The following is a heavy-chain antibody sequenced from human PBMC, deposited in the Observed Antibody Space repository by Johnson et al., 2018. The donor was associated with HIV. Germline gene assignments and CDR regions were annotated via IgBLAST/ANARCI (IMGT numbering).Heavy chain of an antibody. J-gene: IGHJ3*02. D-gene: IGHD6-13*01. Sequence: QVQLVESGGGVVQPGRSLRLSCAASGFTFSDYYMSWIRQAPGKGLEWVSYISSSGSTIYYADSVKGRFTISRDNAKNSLYLQMNSLRVEDTAVYYCARGYSSSSDDAFDIWGQGTLVTVSS. V-gene: IGHV3-11*04. CDR2: ISSSGSTI. CDR1: GFTFSDYY. CDR3: ARGYSSSSDDAFDI.